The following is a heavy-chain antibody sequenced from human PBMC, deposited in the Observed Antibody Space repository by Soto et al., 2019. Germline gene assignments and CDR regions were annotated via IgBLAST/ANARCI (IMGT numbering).Heavy chain of an antibody. J-gene: IGHJ3*02. Sequence: QLHLVQSGAVVKKPGASVTVSCSASGYPVTAYYMHWVRQAPGRGLEWMGGINPATGAAKYTQTFPGRVTMTRDTSTSTVFMELGGLTSEDTAVFYCARGGGVGVAGSAAFEMWGQGTVVTVSS. D-gene: IGHD3-3*01. CDR2: INPATGAA. CDR3: ARGGGVGVAGSAAFEM. CDR1: GYPVTAYY. V-gene: IGHV1-2*02.